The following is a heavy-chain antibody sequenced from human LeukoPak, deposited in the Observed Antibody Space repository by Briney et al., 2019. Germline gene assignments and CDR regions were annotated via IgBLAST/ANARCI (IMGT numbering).Heavy chain of an antibody. CDR3: AREAGGYSYVCDY. CDR1: GFTFSSYA. D-gene: IGHD5-18*01. V-gene: IGHV3-30*04. J-gene: IGHJ4*02. Sequence: GRSLRLPCAASGFTFSSYAMHWVRQAPGKGLEWVAVISYDGSNKYYADSVKGRFTISRDNSKNTLYLQMNSLRAEDTAVYYCAREAGGYSYVCDYWGQGTLVTVSS. CDR2: ISYDGSNK.